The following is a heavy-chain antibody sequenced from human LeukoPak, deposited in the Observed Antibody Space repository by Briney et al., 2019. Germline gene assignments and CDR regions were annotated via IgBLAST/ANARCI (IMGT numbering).Heavy chain of an antibody. V-gene: IGHV3-23*01. CDR3: AKEETYYDILTTTWYFDL. CDR1: GFTFSSYA. D-gene: IGHD3-9*01. Sequence: GGSLRLSCAASGFTFSSYAMSWVRQAPGKGLEWVSAISGSGDSTYYADSVKGRFTISRDNSKNTLYLQMNSLRAEDTAVYYCAKEETYYDILTTTWYFDLWGRGTLVTVSS. J-gene: IGHJ2*01. CDR2: ISGSGDST.